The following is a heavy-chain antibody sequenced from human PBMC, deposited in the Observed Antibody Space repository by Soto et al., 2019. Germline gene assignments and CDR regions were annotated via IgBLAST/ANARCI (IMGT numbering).Heavy chain of an antibody. CDR1: GGSISSYY. CDR3: ARQVGGWAPWYFDY. Sequence: QVQLQESGPGLVKPSETLSLTCTVSGGSISSYYWSWIRQPPGKGLEWIGYIYYSGSTNYNPSLKSRVTISVDPSTNQFSLKLSSVTAADTAVYYCARQVGGWAPWYFDYWGQGTLVTVSS. J-gene: IGHJ4*02. D-gene: IGHD6-19*01. V-gene: IGHV4-59*08. CDR2: IYYSGST.